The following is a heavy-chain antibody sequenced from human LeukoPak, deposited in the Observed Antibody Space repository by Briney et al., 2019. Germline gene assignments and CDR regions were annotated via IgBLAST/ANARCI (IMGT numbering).Heavy chain of an antibody. Sequence: SETLSLTCTVSSGSISSSTHYWGWIRQPPGKGLEWIGSSYYSGSTYYNPSLKSRVTISVDTSKNQFSLKLSSVTATDTAVYYCARDSSGWSNFDFWGQGTLVTVSS. CDR1: SGSISSSTHY. CDR3: ARDSSGWSNFDF. V-gene: IGHV4-39*01. D-gene: IGHD6-19*01. CDR2: SYYSGST. J-gene: IGHJ4*02.